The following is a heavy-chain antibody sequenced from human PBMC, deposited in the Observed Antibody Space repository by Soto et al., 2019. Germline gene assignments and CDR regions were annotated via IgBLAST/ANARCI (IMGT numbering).Heavy chain of an antibody. CDR1: GYDFNTNW. D-gene: IGHD3-3*01. Sequence: GASLKISCSGSGYDFNTNWFGWVRQLPGRGLEWVGIMYPGDSDTRYNPSLQGHVTLSGDVTVSTAFLQWRSLETSDTGMYFCARLPRDCTKTSCYYADHWGQGTQVTVSS. CDR3: ARLPRDCTKTSCYYADH. J-gene: IGHJ4*02. V-gene: IGHV5-51*01. CDR2: MYPGDSDT.